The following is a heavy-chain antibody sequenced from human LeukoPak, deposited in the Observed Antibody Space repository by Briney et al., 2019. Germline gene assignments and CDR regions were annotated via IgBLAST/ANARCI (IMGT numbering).Heavy chain of an antibody. D-gene: IGHD3-3*01. CDR3: AKDHSYDFWSGYYEPESQYFDY. V-gene: IGHV3-23*01. CDR2: ISGSGGST. Sequence: PGGSLRLSCAASGFTFSSYSMNWVRQAPGKGLEWASAISGSGGSTYYADSVKGRFTISRDNSKNTLYLQMNSLRAEDTAVYYCAKDHSYDFWSGYYEPESQYFDYWGQGTLVTVSS. CDR1: GFTFSSYS. J-gene: IGHJ4*02.